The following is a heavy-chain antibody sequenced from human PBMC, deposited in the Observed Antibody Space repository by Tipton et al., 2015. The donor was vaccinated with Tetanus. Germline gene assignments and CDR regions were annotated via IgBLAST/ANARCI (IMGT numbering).Heavy chain of an antibody. CDR1: GDSINSDKYF. CDR2: IFYSGNS. Sequence: LRLSCSISGDSINSDKYFWAWIRQPPGKGLEWIGDIFYSGNSISNPSFRSRVTMSVDTSRTLFSLTLIAVTAADTAVYFCARGLIDDFLGSRIYFDSWGPGTLVTVSS. D-gene: IGHD2-8*01. CDR3: ARGLIDDFLGSRIYFDS. J-gene: IGHJ4*02. V-gene: IGHV4-61*01.